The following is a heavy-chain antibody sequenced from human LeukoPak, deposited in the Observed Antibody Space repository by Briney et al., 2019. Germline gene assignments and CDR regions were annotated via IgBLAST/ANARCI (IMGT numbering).Heavy chain of an antibody. Sequence: ASVKLSCKAAGYAFTGYYMHWVRQAPGQGLEWMGWINPNSGGTNYAQKCQGRVTMTRDTSISTAYMELSRLRSDDTAVYYCARDLRSRGFVDYWGKGTLVTVSS. CDR3: ARDLRSRGFVDY. CDR2: INPNSGGT. J-gene: IGHJ4*02. D-gene: IGHD3-10*01. CDR1: GYAFTGYY. V-gene: IGHV1-2*02.